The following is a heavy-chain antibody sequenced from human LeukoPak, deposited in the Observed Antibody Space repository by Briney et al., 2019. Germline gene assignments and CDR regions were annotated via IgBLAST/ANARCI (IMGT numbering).Heavy chain of an antibody. CDR2: INHSGST. J-gene: IGHJ6*03. D-gene: IGHD2-8*02. Sequence: SETLSLTCAVYGGSFSGYYWSWIRQPPGKGLEWIGEINHSGSTNYNPSLKSRVTMSVDTSKKQFSLKVSSLTAADTAVYYCARLATGIDYFYYMDIWGKGTTVTVSS. CDR1: GGSFSGYY. V-gene: IGHV4-34*01. CDR3: ARLATGIDYFYYMDI.